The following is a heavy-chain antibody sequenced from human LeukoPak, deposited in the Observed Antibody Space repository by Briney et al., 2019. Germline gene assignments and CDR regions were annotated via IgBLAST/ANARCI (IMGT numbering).Heavy chain of an antibody. CDR3: ARGWYFYDSSGYYFFDY. CDR2: INPNSGGT. CDR1: GYTFTGYY. J-gene: IGHJ4*02. Sequence: ATVNVSCKASGYTFTGYYIHWVRQAPGQGLEWMGRINPNSGGTNYAQTFQGRVTMTRDTSISTAYMELSRLRSDDTAVYYCARGWYFYDSSGYYFFDYWGQGTLVTVSS. V-gene: IGHV1-2*06. D-gene: IGHD3-22*01.